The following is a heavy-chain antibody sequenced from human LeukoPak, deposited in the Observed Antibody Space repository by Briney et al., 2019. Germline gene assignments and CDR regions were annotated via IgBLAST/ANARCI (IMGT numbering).Heavy chain of an antibody. CDR2: IYTSGST. CDR3: ARGEYDYSNYELFDY. Sequence: SETLSLTCTVSGGSISSGSYYWSWIRQPAGKGLEWIGRIYTSGSTNYNPSLKSRVTISVDTSKNQFSLKLSSVTAADTAVYYCARGEYDYSNYELFDYWGQGTLVTVSS. J-gene: IGHJ4*02. V-gene: IGHV4-61*02. D-gene: IGHD4-11*01. CDR1: GGSISSGSYY.